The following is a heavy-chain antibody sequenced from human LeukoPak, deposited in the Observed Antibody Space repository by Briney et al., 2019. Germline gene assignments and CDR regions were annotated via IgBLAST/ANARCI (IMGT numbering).Heavy chain of an antibody. CDR1: GFTFSSYG. CDR3: AKDQYYYGSGSQIDY. D-gene: IGHD3-10*01. Sequence: PGRSLRLSCAASGFTFSSYGMHWVRQAPGKGLEWVAVISYDGSNKYYADSVKGRFTISRDNSKNTLYLQMNSLRAEDTAVYYCAKDQYYYGSGSQIDYWGQGTLVIVSS. J-gene: IGHJ4*02. CDR2: ISYDGSNK. V-gene: IGHV3-30*18.